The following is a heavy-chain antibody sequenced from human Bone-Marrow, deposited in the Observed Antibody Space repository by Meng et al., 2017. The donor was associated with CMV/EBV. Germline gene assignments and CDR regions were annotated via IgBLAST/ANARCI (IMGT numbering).Heavy chain of an antibody. J-gene: IGHJ3*02. Sequence: SGPTLVKPTQTLTLTCTFSGFSLSTSGVGVGWIRQPPGKALEWLALIYWNDDKRYSPSLKSRLTITKDTSKNQVVLTMTNMDPVDTATYYCAHRRDCSSTSCYRRAAFDIWGQGTMVTV. D-gene: IGHD2-2*02. CDR3: AHRRDCSSTSCYRRAAFDI. CDR1: GFSLSTSGVG. CDR2: IYWNDDK. V-gene: IGHV2-5*01.